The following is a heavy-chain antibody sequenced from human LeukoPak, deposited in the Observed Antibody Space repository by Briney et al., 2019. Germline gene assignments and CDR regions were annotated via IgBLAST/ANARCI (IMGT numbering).Heavy chain of an antibody. CDR3: ARQAGTPSGFDV. J-gene: IGHJ3*01. V-gene: IGHV4-39*01. Sequence: SETLSLTCTVSGGSISSSIYYWGWIRQPPGKGLEWIGTMYYSGSTYYNPSLESRLSISVDTSKNQFSLRLSLVTAADTAVYYCARQAGTPSGFDVWGQGTMVTVSS. CDR1: GGSISSSIYY. CDR2: MYYSGST. D-gene: IGHD1-26*01.